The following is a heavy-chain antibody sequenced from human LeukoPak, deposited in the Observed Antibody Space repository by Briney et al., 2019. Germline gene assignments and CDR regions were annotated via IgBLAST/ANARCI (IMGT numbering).Heavy chain of an antibody. CDR2: IYYSGST. CDR1: GVSISSSSYF. D-gene: IGHD5-18*01. V-gene: IGHV4-39*01. J-gene: IGHJ4*02. CDR3: ARGGYTYGSFDY. Sequence: SETLSLTCCLSGVSISSSSYFSGWIRQPPGKGLEWIGSIYYSGSTYSNPSLNSRVTISVDTSKSQFPLKLSSVTAADTAVYYCARGGYTYGSFDYWGQGTLVTVSS.